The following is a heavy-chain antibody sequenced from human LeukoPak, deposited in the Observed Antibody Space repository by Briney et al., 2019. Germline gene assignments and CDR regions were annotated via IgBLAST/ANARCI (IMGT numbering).Heavy chain of an antibody. D-gene: IGHD3-22*01. J-gene: IGHJ4*02. Sequence: SQTLSLTCTVSGGSISSGGYYWSWIRQHPGKGLEWIGYIYYSGSTYYNPSLKSRVTISVDTSKNQFSLKLSSVTAADTAVYYCARRGGERSYYDSSGYGSNFDYWGQGTLVTVSS. CDR3: ARRGGERSYYDSSGYGSNFDY. CDR1: GGSISSGGYY. CDR2: IYYSGST. V-gene: IGHV4-31*03.